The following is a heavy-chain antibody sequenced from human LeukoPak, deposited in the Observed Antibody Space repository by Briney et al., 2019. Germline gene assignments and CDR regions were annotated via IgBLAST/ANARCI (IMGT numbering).Heavy chain of an antibody. CDR1: GFTFSSYW. J-gene: IGHJ6*03. D-gene: IGHD6-6*01. Sequence: GGSLRLSCAASGFTFSSYWMHWVRQAPGKRLVWVSHINTDGSSTSYADSVKGRFAISRDNAKNTLYLQMNSLRAEDTAVYYCTTFEYSSSSAYYYYMDVWGKGTTVTVSS. V-gene: IGHV3-74*01. CDR3: TTFEYSSSSAYYYYMDV. CDR2: INTDGSST.